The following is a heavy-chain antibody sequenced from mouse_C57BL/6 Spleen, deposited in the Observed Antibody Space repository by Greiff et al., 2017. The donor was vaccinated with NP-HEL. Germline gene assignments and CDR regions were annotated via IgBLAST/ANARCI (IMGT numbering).Heavy chain of an antibody. CDR1: GYAFSSYW. CDR2: IYPGDGDT. V-gene: IGHV1-80*01. J-gene: IGHJ2*01. CDR3: ARDDYDGYYFDY. D-gene: IGHD2-4*01. Sequence: VKLQESGAELVKPGASVKISCKASGYAFSSYWMNWVKQRPGKGLEWIGQIYPGDGDTNYNGKFKGKATLTADKSSSTAYMQLSSLTSEDSAVYFCARDDYDGYYFDYWGQGTTLTVSS.